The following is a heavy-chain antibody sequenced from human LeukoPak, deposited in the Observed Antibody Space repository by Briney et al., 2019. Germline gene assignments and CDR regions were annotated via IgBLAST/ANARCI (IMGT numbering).Heavy chain of an antibody. Sequence: ASAKVSCKVSGNTLTELSMHWVRQAPGKGLEWMGGFDPEDGETIFAQKLQGRVTMTEDTSTDTAYMELSSLRSEDTAVYYCATAARRDSTYYHYGAFDIWGQGTMVTVSS. V-gene: IGHV1-24*01. D-gene: IGHD2/OR15-2a*01. CDR1: GNTLTELS. J-gene: IGHJ3*02. CDR2: FDPEDGET. CDR3: ATAARRDSTYYHYGAFDI.